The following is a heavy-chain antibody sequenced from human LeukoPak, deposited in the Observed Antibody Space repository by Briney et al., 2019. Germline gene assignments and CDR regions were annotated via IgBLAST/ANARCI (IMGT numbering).Heavy chain of an antibody. CDR2: IYYSGST. CDR1: GGSISSGGYY. Sequence: SETLSLTCTVSGGSISSGGYYWSWIRQHPVKGLEWIGNIYYSGSTYYNPSLKSRVTISVDTSKNQFSLSSVTAADTAVYYCARHSRGPAAGPAFDYWGQGTLVTVSS. D-gene: IGHD6-13*01. J-gene: IGHJ4*02. V-gene: IGHV4-31*03. CDR3: ARHSRGPAAGPAFDY.